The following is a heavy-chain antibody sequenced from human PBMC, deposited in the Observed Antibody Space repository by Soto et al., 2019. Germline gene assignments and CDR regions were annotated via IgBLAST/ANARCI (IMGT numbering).Heavy chain of an antibody. CDR2: IYHSGST. CDR1: GGSISSGGYY. J-gene: IGHJ6*02. CDR3: ARDFLYYAMDV. Sequence: QVQLQESGPGLVKPSQTLSLTCTVSGGSISSGGYYWSWSRQHPGKGLEWIGYIYHSGSTYYNPSLKSRVNISVDTSKNHFSLKLSSVTAADTAVYYCARDFLYYAMDVWGQGTTVTVSS. V-gene: IGHV4-31*03.